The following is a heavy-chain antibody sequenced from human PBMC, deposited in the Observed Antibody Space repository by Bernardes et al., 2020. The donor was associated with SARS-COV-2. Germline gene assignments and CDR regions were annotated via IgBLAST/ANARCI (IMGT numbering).Heavy chain of an antibody. CDR1: GFTFSSYW. V-gene: IGHV3-74*01. CDR2: LSTDGSTI. CDR3: ARGSGYYYFDY. Sequence: GGSLRLSCPASGFTFSSYWMHWVRQAPGKGLEWVTGLSTDGSTIRCADSVKGRFTISRDNAKNTVYLQMNSLRAEDTAVYYCARGSGYYYFDYWGQGALVTVSS. J-gene: IGHJ4*02. D-gene: IGHD3-22*01.